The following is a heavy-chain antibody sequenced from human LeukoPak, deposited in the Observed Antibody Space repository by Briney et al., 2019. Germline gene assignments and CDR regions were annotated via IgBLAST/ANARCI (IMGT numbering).Heavy chain of an antibody. CDR3: ARGGTYQPLLGY. CDR2: IISRRSYI. V-gene: IGHV3-21*01. J-gene: IGHJ4*02. CDR1: VFTYRSFR. D-gene: IGHD2-2*01. Sequence: PGGPLTLSRSASVFTYRSFRMNLVRPAPGKGLEWVSSIISRRSYIYYAVSVKGRFTISRDNAKPALYLEMNSLRAEDTAVYYCARGGTYQPLLGYWGQGTLVTVSS.